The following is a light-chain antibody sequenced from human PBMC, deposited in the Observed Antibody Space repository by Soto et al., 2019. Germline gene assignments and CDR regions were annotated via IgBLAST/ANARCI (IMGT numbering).Light chain of an antibody. Sequence: QLVLTQSTSASASLGASVNLTCTLSSGHSNYAIAWHQQQPEKGPRYFMNVNSDGSHTKGDGIPDRFSGSSSGAERYLTISSLQSEDEADYYCQTWGTGIPVFGGGTKVTVL. CDR2: VNSDGSH. CDR3: QTWGTGIPV. V-gene: IGLV4-69*02. CDR1: SGHSNYA. J-gene: IGLJ3*02.